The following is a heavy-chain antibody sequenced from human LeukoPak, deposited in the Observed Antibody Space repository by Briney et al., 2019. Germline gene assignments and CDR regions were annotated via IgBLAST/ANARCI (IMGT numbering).Heavy chain of an antibody. J-gene: IGHJ6*03. CDR3: AKGGSTFYYYYYMDV. CDR1: GFSFSNYG. CDR2: IRYDGSNK. V-gene: IGHV3-30*02. Sequence: GGSLRLSCAASGFSFSNYGMHWVRQAPGKGLEWVAFIRYDGSNKYYADSVKGRFTISRDNSKNTLYLQMNSLRAEDTAVYYCAKGGSTFYYYYYMDVWGKGTTVTVTS. D-gene: IGHD2/OR15-2a*01.